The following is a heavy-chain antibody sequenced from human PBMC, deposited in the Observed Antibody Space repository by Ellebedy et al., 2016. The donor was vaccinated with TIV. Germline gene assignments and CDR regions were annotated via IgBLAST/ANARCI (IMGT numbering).Heavy chain of an antibody. V-gene: IGHV1-18*01. CDR2: ISAYNGNT. CDR1: GYTFTSYG. D-gene: IGHD6-13*01. CDR3: ARARRAYSSSWYVSEYFQH. Sequence: ASVKVSXXASGYTFTSYGISWVRQAPGQGLEWMGWISAYNGNTNYAQKLQGRVTMTTDTSTSTAYMELRSLRSDDTALYYCARARRAYSSSWYVSEYFQHWGQGTLVTVSS. J-gene: IGHJ1*01.